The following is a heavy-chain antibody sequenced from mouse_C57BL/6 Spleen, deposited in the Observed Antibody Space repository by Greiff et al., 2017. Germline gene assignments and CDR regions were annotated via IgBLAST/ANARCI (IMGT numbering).Heavy chain of an antibody. J-gene: IGHJ4*01. V-gene: IGHV10-1*01. CDR3: VRHEGSLYAMDY. Sequence: EVKVVESGGGLVQPKGSLKLSCAASGFSFNTYAMNWVRQAPGKGLEWVARIRSKSNNYATYYADSVKDRFTISRDDSESMLYLQMNNLKTEDTAMYYCVRHEGSLYAMDYWGQGTSVTVSS. CDR1: GFSFNTYA. CDR2: IRSKSNNYAT.